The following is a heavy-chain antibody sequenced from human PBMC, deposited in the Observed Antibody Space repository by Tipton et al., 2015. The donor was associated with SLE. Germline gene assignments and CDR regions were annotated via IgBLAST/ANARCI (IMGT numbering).Heavy chain of an antibody. V-gene: IGHV3-30*03. CDR2: ISYDGSNK. CDR1: GFIVSSNY. J-gene: IGHJ3*02. D-gene: IGHD1-26*01. Sequence: QLVQSGGGVVQPGGSLRLSCAASGFIVSSNYMNWVRQAPGKGLEWVAXISYDGSNKYYAXTVKGRVTISRDNSKNTLYLQMNSLRAEDTAVYYCGGDLLGAFDIWGHGTMVTVPS. CDR3: GGDLLGAFDI.